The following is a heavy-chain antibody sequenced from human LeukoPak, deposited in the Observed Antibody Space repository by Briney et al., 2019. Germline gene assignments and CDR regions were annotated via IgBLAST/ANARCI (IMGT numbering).Heavy chain of an antibody. D-gene: IGHD3-10*01. J-gene: IGHJ4*02. Sequence: ASVKVSCKASGGTFSSYAISWVRQAPGQGLEWMGRIIPILGIANYAQKFQGRVTITADKSTSTAYMELSSLRSEDTAVYYCARAEDYYGSGSPFDYWGQGTLVTVSS. V-gene: IGHV1-69*04. CDR3: ARAEDYYGSGSPFDY. CDR1: GGTFSSYA. CDR2: IIPILGIA.